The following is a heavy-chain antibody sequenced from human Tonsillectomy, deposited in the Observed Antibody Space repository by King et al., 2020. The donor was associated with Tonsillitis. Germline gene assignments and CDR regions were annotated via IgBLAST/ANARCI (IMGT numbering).Heavy chain of an antibody. D-gene: IGHD3-10*01. J-gene: IGHJ6*02. V-gene: IGHV4-59*01. CDR2: IYYSGTT. Sequence: VQLQESGPGLVKPSETLSLTCTVSGGSISSYYWNWIRQPPGKGLEWIGYIYYSGTTNYNPSLKSRVTISVDTSKNQFSLKLSSVTAADTAVYYCARDRWISGWGMDVWGQGTTVTVSS. CDR1: GGSISSYY. CDR3: ARDRWISGWGMDV.